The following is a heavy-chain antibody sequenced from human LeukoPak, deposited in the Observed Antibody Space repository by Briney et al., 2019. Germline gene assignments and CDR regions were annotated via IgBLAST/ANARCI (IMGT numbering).Heavy chain of an antibody. D-gene: IGHD6-13*01. V-gene: IGHV4-59*01. Sequence: PSETLSLTCTVSGGSISNYYWSWIRQPPGKGLEWIGYIYYSGSTNFNPSLKSRITISVDTSKNQFSLKLSSVTAADTAVYYCARVRRYTSRPDAFDIWGQGTMVTVSS. CDR3: ARVRRYTSRPDAFDI. CDR2: IYYSGST. CDR1: GGSISNYY. J-gene: IGHJ3*02.